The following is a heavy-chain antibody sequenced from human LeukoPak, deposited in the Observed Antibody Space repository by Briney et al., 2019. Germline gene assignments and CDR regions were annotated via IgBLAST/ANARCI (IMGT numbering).Heavy chain of an antibody. CDR2: ISVRSNYI. D-gene: IGHD3-22*01. CDR3: VRLRRNSDTSGFYYYYDY. CDR1: GYTFSSYS. J-gene: IGHJ4*02. V-gene: IGHV3-21*01. Sequence: PGGSLRLSCAASGYTFSSYSINWVRQAPGKGLEWVSSISVRSNYIYYADSVRGRFSISRDDARDSLYLQMNSLRAEDTAVYYCVRLRRNSDTSGFYYYYDYWGQGTLVTVFS.